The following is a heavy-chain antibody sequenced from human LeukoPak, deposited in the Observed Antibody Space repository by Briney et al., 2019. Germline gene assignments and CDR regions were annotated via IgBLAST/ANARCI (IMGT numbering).Heavy chain of an antibody. Sequence: PGGSLRLSCAASGFTVSNNYMSWVRQAPGKGLEWVSVIYSSGGTFYADSVKGRFTISGDNSKNTLYLQMNSLRAEDTAVYYCAIYDSSGYYNYWGQGTLVTVSS. CDR1: GFTVSNNY. J-gene: IGHJ4*02. CDR3: AIYDSSGYYNY. D-gene: IGHD3-22*01. CDR2: IYSSGGT. V-gene: IGHV3-53*01.